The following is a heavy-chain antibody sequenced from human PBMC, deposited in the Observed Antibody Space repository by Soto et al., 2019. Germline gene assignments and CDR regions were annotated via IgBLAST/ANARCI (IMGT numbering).Heavy chain of an antibody. J-gene: IGHJ6*02. D-gene: IGHD2-21*01. CDR1: GADFSNYA. CDR2: IIPIFRTA. Sequence: PVKVSCKASGADFSNYAISWVRQAPGQGPEWMGGIIPIFRTATYAQKFQGRVTITADDSTRTAYMELSGLTSEDTADYYRARDSLIPSAADYYFDMDVWGQGTTVTVSS. CDR3: ARDSLIPSAADYYFDMDV. V-gene: IGHV1-69*13.